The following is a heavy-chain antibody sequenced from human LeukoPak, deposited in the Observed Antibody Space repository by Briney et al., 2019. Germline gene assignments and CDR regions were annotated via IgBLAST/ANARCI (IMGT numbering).Heavy chain of an antibody. Sequence: GGSLRLSCAASGFTFSSYAMNWVRQAPGKGLEWVSAISGSGDSTHYADSVKGRFTISRDNSMNTLYLQMNSLRAEDTAVYYCATSDNWNDVYPNDYWGQGTLVTVSS. CDR2: ISGSGDST. CDR3: ATSDNWNDVYPNDY. D-gene: IGHD1-20*01. CDR1: GFTFSSYA. V-gene: IGHV3-23*01. J-gene: IGHJ4*02.